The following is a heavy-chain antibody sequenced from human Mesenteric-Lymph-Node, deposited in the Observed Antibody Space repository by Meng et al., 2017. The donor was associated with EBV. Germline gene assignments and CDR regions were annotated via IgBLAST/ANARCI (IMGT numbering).Heavy chain of an antibody. V-gene: IGHV3-53*01. CDR1: GFTVSSNY. D-gene: IGHD3-22*01. CDR2: IYSGGST. Sequence: VQLVESGGCLIPPGGSLRLSCAASGFTVSSNYMSWVRQAPGKGLEWVSVIYSGGSTYYADSVKGRFTISRDNSKNTLYLQMNSLRAEDTAVYYCARDEGGYYDKGLGYWGQGTLVTVSS. J-gene: IGHJ4*02. CDR3: ARDEGGYYDKGLGY.